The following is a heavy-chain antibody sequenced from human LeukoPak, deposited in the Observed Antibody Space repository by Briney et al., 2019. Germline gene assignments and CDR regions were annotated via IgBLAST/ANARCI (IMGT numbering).Heavy chain of an antibody. V-gene: IGHV1-46*01. CDR1: GGTFSSYA. J-gene: IGHJ4*02. CDR2: INPSGGST. Sequence: GASVKVSCKASGGTFSSYAISWVRQAPGQGLEWMGIINPSGGSTSYAQKFQGRVTMTRDTSTSTVYMELSSLRSEDTAVYYCARVSDYGDYVFDYWGQGTLVTVSS. CDR3: ARVSDYGDYVFDY. D-gene: IGHD4-17*01.